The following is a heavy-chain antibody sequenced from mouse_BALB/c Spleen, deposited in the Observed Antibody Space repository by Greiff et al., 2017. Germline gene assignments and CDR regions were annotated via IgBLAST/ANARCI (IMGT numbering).Heavy chain of an antibody. CDR2: IWGDGST. Sequence: VKLMESGPGLVAPSQSLSITCTVSGFSLTGYGVNWVRQPPGKGLEWLGMIWGDGSTDYNSALKSRLSISKDNSKSQVFLKMNSLQTDDTARYYCARGDGSSLYYAMDYWGQGTAVTVSS. V-gene: IGHV2-6-7*01. J-gene: IGHJ4*01. D-gene: IGHD1-1*01. CDR3: ARGDGSSLYYAMDY. CDR1: GFSLTGYG.